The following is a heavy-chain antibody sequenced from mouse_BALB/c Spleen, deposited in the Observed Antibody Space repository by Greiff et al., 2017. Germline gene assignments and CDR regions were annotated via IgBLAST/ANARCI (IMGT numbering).Heavy chain of an antibody. CDR3: ARHGDGNYVDY. Sequence: EVQLVESGGGLVKPGGSLKLSCAASGFTFSSYAMSWVRQTPEKRLEWVATISSGGSYTYYPDSEKGRFTISRDNAKNTQYLQMSSLRSEATAMYYCARHGDGNYVDYWGQGTTLTVSS. CDR1: GFTFSSYA. V-gene: IGHV5-9-3*01. J-gene: IGHJ2*01. D-gene: IGHD2-1*01. CDR2: ISSGGSYT.